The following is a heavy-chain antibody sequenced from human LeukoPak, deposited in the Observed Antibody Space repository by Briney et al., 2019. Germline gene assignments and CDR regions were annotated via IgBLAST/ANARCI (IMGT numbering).Heavy chain of an antibody. CDR3: ASSGWYLLTFDY. V-gene: IGHV4-59*01. Sequence: SETLSLTCAVYGGSFSGYYWSWIRQPPGKGLEWIGYIYYSGSTNYNPSLKSRVTISVDTSKNQFSLKLSSVTAADTAVYYCASSGWYLLTFDYWGQGTLVTVSS. CDR2: IYYSGST. J-gene: IGHJ4*02. D-gene: IGHD6-19*01. CDR1: GGSFSGYY.